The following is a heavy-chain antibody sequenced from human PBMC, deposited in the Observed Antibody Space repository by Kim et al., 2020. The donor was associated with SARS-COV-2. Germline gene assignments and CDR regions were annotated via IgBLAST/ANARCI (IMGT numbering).Heavy chain of an antibody. J-gene: IGHJ4*02. CDR3: AKVWLRLGGDY. Sequence: GGSLRLSCVASGFTFSTYAMSWVRQAPGKGLEWVSGITNSGGSTYYADSVKGRFTISRDNSKNTLYLQMNTLRAEDTAVYYCAKVWLRLGGDYWGQGTLV. CDR1: GFTFSTYA. CDR2: ITNSGGST. V-gene: IGHV3-23*01. D-gene: IGHD5-12*01.